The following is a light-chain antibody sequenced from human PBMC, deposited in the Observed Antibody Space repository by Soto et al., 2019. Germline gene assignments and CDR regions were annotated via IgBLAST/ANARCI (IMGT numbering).Light chain of an antibody. CDR3: AAWDDSLSALYV. J-gene: IGLJ1*01. V-gene: IGLV2-8*01. CDR2: EVN. Sequence: QSVLTQPPSASGSPGQSVTISCTGTSSDVGGYNYVSWYRQYPGKAPKLMIYEVNKRPSGVPDRFSGSKSGNTASLTVSGLQAEDEADYYCAAWDDSLSALYVFGTGTKVTVL. CDR1: SSDVGGYNY.